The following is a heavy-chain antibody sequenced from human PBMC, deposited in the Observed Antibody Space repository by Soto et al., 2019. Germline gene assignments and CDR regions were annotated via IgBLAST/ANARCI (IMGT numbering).Heavy chain of an antibody. Sequence: QVQLQESGPGLVKPSQTLSLTCTVSGGSISSGDYYWSWIRQPPGKGLEWIGFIYYSGGTYYKPSLKSRLTISVDTSKNKFSLNLSSVTAADTAVYYCARASTGELWVYANWFDPWGPGTLVTVSS. D-gene: IGHD3-16*01. CDR1: GGSISSGDYY. CDR2: IYYSGGT. CDR3: ARASTGELWVYANWFDP. V-gene: IGHV4-30-4*01. J-gene: IGHJ5*02.